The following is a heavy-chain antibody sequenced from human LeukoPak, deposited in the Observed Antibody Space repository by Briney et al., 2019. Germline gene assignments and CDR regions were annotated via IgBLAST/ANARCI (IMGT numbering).Heavy chain of an antibody. Sequence: PGGSLRLSCAASGFTLSNYAMSWVRQAPGKGLEWVLAICGGGGGTYYADSVKGRFTISRDNSKNTLYLQMNSLRAEDTALYYCAKVISSSCGIGGYWGQGTLVTVSS. CDR1: GFTLSNYA. CDR2: ICGGGGGT. CDR3: AKVISSSCGIGGY. J-gene: IGHJ4*02. V-gene: IGHV3-23*01. D-gene: IGHD6-13*01.